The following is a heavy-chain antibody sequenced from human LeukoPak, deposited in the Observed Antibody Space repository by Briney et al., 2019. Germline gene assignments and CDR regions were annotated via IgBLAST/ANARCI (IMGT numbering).Heavy chain of an antibody. Sequence: GGSLRLSCAASGFTFSSYSMNWVRQAPGKGLEWVSSISSSSSYIYYADSVKGRFTISRDNAKNSLYLQMNSLRAEDTAVYYCARDMAGYSSGWLGSYCYYGMDVWGQGTTVTVSS. CDR1: GFTFSSYS. D-gene: IGHD6-19*01. V-gene: IGHV3-21*01. J-gene: IGHJ6*02. CDR3: ARDMAGYSSGWLGSYCYYGMDV. CDR2: ISSSSSYI.